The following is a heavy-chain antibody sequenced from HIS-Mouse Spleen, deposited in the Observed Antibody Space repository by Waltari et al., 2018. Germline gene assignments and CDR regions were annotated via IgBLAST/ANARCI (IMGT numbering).Heavy chain of an antibody. CDR3: ARDRELYFDY. Sequence: QLQLQESGPGLVKPSETLSLTCTVSGGSISSSSYYWGWIRQPPGKGLEWIGRIYYCGSTYYNPSLKSRVTISVDTSKNQFSLKLSSVTAADTAVYYCARDRELYFDYWGQGTLVTVSS. CDR1: GGSISSSSYY. CDR2: IYYCGST. V-gene: IGHV4-39*07. D-gene: IGHD1-26*01. J-gene: IGHJ4*02.